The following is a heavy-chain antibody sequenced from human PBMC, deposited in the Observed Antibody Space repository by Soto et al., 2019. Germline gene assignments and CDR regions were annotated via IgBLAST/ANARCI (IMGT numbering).Heavy chain of an antibody. CDR1: GFTFSSYA. V-gene: IGHV3-23*01. D-gene: IGHD3-3*01. CDR3: AKDYDDFWSGYTTPMTWPDI. Sequence: EVQLLESGGGLVQPGGSLRLSCAASGFTFSSYAMSWVRQAPGKGLEWVSAISGSGGSTYYADSVKGRFTISRDNTKNTLYLQLNSLRAEDTAVYYCAKDYDDFWSGYTTPMTWPDIWGQGTMVTVSS. J-gene: IGHJ3*02. CDR2: ISGSGGST.